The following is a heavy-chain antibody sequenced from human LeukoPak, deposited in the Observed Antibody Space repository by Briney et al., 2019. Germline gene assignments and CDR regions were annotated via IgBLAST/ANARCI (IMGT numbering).Heavy chain of an antibody. D-gene: IGHD3-3*01. CDR2: ISSSSSYI. Sequence: GGSLRLSCAASGFTFSSYSMNWVRQAPGKGLEWVSSISSSSSYIYYADSVKGRFTISRDNAKNSLYLQMNSLRAEDTAVYYCARETKGWLLYYYYYYGMDVWGQGTTVTVSS. J-gene: IGHJ6*02. CDR3: ARETKGWLLYYYYYYGMDV. V-gene: IGHV3-21*01. CDR1: GFTFSSYS.